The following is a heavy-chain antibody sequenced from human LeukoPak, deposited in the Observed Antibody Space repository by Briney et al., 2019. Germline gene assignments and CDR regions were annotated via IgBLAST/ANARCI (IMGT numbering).Heavy chain of an antibody. J-gene: IGHJ4*02. CDR2: ISYDGINK. CDR3: AREYYYDSSGYYAEGVDF. D-gene: IGHD3-22*01. V-gene: IGHV3-30*03. Sequence: GGSLRLSCAASGFAFSNYGMHWVRQAPGKGLEWVAVISYDGINKYYADSVKGRFTISRDNSKNTLYLQMNSLRAEDTAVYYCAREYYYDSSGYYAEGVDFWGQGTLVTVSS. CDR1: GFAFSNYG.